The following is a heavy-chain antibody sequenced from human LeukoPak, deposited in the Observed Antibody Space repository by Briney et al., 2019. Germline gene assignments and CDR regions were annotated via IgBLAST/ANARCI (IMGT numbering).Heavy chain of an antibody. D-gene: IGHD1-7*01. CDR3: ARRTFPNDAFDI. J-gene: IGHJ3*02. V-gene: IGHV3-21*01. Sequence: GGSLRLSCAASGFTFSTFSMNWVRQTPGRGLEWVSAISGSGSDIYYADSVKGRFTISRDNPKRSLYLQMNSLRAEDTAVYYCARRTFPNDAFDIWGQGTMVTVSS. CDR2: ISGSGSDI. CDR1: GFTFSTFS.